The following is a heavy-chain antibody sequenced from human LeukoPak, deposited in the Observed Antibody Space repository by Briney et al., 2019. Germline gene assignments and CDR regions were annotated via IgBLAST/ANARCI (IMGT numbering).Heavy chain of an antibody. CDR3: ARTSGYGSSWHSY. J-gene: IGHJ4*02. CDR2: ISADNGNT. V-gene: IGHV1-18*01. Sequence: GASVKVSCKASGYKFTSYGISWVRQAPGQGLEWIGWMGWISADNGNTKHAQKLQGRVTMTTDTANNTVYMELRSLKSDDTAMYYCARTSGYGSSWHSYWGQGTLVTVSS. D-gene: IGHD6-13*01. CDR1: GYKFTSYG.